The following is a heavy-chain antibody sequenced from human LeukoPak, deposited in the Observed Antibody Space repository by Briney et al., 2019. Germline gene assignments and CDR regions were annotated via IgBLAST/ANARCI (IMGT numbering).Heavy chain of an antibody. J-gene: IGHJ4*02. CDR2: IFFTGNT. Sequence: PSETLSLTCTVPGGSISSYYWSWIRQPPGEGLEWIGYIFFTGNTNYNPSLRSRVTISIDTSKNQFSLHLSSVTAADTAVYYCARHGGVAAFGYWGQGTLVTVSS. CDR3: ARHGGVAAFGY. D-gene: IGHD6-19*01. CDR1: GGSISSYY. V-gene: IGHV4-59*08.